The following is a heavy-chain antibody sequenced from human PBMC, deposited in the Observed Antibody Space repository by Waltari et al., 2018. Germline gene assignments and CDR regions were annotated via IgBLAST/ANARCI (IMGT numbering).Heavy chain of an antibody. CDR1: GGSISSYS. J-gene: IGHJ3*02. CDR2: IYYSGST. D-gene: IGHD3-22*01. CDR3: ARTYYYDSSGYYDTEDAFDI. Sequence: QVQLQESGPGLVKPSETLSLPRTVSGGSISSYSWSWFPQPPGKGLEWIGYIYYSGSTNYNPSLKSRVTISVDTSKNQFSLKLSSVTAADTAVYYCARTYYYDSSGYYDTEDAFDIWGQGTMVTVSS. V-gene: IGHV4-59*01.